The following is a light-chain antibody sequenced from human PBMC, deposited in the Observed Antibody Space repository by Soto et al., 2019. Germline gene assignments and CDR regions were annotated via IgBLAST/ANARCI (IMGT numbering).Light chain of an antibody. J-gene: IGKJ4*01. V-gene: IGKV1-39*01. CDR3: QQSYRTPPT. CDR1: QSIRSY. Sequence: DIQMTQSPSSLSASVGDRVTITCRASQSIRSYLNWYQQKPGTAPKLLIYAASSLQSGVPSRFSGSGSGTDLTLTLSSLQPEDFATYYCQQSYRTPPTFGGGTQVEIK. CDR2: AAS.